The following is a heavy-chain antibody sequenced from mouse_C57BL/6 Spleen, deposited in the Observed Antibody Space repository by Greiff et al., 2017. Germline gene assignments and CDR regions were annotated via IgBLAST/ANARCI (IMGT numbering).Heavy chain of an antibody. CDR3: ARDSNYGGDYAMDY. J-gene: IGHJ4*01. V-gene: IGHV5-4*01. CDR2: ISDGGSYT. Sequence: EVKLVESGGGLVKPGGSLKLSCAASGFTFSSYAMSWVRQTPEKRLEWVATISDGGSYTYYPDNVKGRFTISRDNAKNNLYLQMSHLKSEDTAMYYCARDSNYGGDYAMDYWGQGTSVTVSS. CDR1: GFTFSSYA. D-gene: IGHD2-5*01.